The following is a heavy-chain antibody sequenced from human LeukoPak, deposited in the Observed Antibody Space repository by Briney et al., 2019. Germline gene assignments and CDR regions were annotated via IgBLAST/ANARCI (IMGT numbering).Heavy chain of an antibody. CDR3: ARSVDIDY. CDR2: ISGSGDNT. V-gene: IGHV3-23*01. J-gene: IGHJ4*02. CDR1: GFTFSSYA. D-gene: IGHD5-12*01. Sequence: PGGSLRLSCAASGFTFSSYAMSWVRQVPGKGLEWVSVISGSGDNTYYADSVKGRFTISRDNAKNSLYLQMNSLRAEDTAVYYCARSVDIDYWGQGTLVTVSS.